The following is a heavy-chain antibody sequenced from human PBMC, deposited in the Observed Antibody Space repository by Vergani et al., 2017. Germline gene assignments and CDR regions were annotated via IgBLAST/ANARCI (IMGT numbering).Heavy chain of an antibody. CDR3: ARDSHIVVVPAAMLPPYYYGMDV. J-gene: IGHJ6*02. Sequence: EVQLVESGGGLVQPGGSLRLSCAASGFTFSSYSMNWVRQAPGKGLEWVSYISSSSSTIYYADSVKGRFTISRDNAKNSLYLQMNSLRAEDTAVYYCARDSHIVVVPAAMLPPYYYGMDVWGQGTTVTVSS. V-gene: IGHV3-48*04. CDR1: GFTFSSYS. CDR2: ISSSSSTI. D-gene: IGHD2-2*01.